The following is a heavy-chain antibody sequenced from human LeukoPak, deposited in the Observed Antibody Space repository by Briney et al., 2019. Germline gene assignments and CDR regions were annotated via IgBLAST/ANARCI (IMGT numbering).Heavy chain of an antibody. Sequence: SETLSLTCTVSGGSISSYYWSWIRQPPERGLEWIGCIWNSGNTIYNPSLRSRVTISIDMSKSQFSLKLTSVTAADTAVYYCARHGGSWTFDYWGQGTLVTVSS. D-gene: IGHD6-13*01. CDR1: GGSISSYY. J-gene: IGHJ4*02. V-gene: IGHV4-59*08. CDR2: IWNSGNT. CDR3: ARHGGSWTFDY.